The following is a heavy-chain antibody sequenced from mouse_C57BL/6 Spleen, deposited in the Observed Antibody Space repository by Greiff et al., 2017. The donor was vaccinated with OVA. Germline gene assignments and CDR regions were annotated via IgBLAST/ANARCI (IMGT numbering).Heavy chain of an antibody. V-gene: IGHV2-6*03. J-gene: IGHJ4*01. CDR3: ATYDYDGGGYYAMDY. Sequence: VQLKESGPGLVAPSQSLSITCTVSGFSLTSYGVHWVRQPPGKGLEWLVVIWSDGSTTYNSALKSRLSISKDNSKSQVFLKMNSLQTDDTAMYYCATYDYDGGGYYAMDYWGQGTSVTVSS. D-gene: IGHD2-4*01. CDR2: IWSDGST. CDR1: GFSLTSYG.